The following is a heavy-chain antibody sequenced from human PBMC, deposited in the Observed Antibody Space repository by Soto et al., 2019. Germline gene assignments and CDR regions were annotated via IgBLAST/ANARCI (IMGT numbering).Heavy chain of an antibody. V-gene: IGHV3-30*03. CDR1: GITFSTYD. CDR3: ATHPGAVYHKYGMDV. CDR2: ISYNGIGK. J-gene: IGHJ6*02. D-gene: IGHD2-2*01. Sequence: QLQLVESGGGVVQPGRSLRLSCAASGITFSTYDMHWVRQAPGKGMEWVAVISYNGIGKLYADSVKGRFSISRDNSKNTVYLQMNSLRAEYTAMYYCATHPGAVYHKYGMDVCGQGTTVTVSS.